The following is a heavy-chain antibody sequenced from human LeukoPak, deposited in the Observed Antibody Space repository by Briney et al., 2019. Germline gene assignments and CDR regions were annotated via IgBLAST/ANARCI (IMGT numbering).Heavy chain of an antibody. CDR3: ATRPTPPYYYYYMDV. Sequence: SETLSLTCAVYGGSFSGYYWNWIRQPPGKGLEWIGEINHSGSTNYNPSPKSRVTISVDTSKNQFSLKVNFVTAADTAVYYCATRPTPPYYYYYMDVWGKGTTVTVSS. D-gene: IGHD4-23*01. CDR1: GGSFSGYY. CDR2: INHSGST. V-gene: IGHV4-34*01. J-gene: IGHJ6*03.